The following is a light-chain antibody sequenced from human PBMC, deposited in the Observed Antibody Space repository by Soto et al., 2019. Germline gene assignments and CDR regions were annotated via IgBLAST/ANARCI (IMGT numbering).Light chain of an antibody. CDR1: QSVSSN. CDR2: GAS. V-gene: IGKV3-15*01. CDR3: QQYNNWPPLT. J-gene: IGKJ4*01. Sequence: EIVMTQSPATLSVSPGERATLSCRASQSVSSNLAWYQQKPGQAPRLLMHGASTRATGVPARFSGSGSGTEFTLAITSLQSEDFAVYYCQQYNNWPPLTFGGGTKVDIK.